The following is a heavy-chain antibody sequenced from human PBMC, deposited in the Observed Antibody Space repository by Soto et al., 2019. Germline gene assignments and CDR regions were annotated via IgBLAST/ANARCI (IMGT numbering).Heavy chain of an antibody. Sequence: SAVKVSCKACGCTFTSYGISWVRQAPGQGREWMGWISAYNGNTNYAQKLQGRVTMTTDTSTSTAYMELRRLRSDDTAVYYCATGTGYSYRHGGAVAPFDYWGQGTLVTVSS. CDR3: ATGTGYSYRHGGAVAPFDY. CDR2: ISAYNGNT. J-gene: IGHJ4*03. CDR1: GCTFTSYG. V-gene: IGHV1-18*04. D-gene: IGHD5-18*01.